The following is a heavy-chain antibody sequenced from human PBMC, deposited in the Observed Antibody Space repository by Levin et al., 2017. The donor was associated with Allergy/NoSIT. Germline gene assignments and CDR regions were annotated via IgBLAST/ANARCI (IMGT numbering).Heavy chain of an antibody. CDR3: EKELIVVPNVSLAVGELLLDN. D-gene: IGHD3-10*01. J-gene: IGHJ4*02. V-gene: IGHV3-30*18. CDR1: GFTFSSYG. CDR2: ISYDGSNK. Sequence: RSGGSLRLSCAASGFTFSSYGMHWVRQAPGKGLEWVAVISYDGSNKYYADSVKGRFTISRDNSRNTLYLQMNSLRAEDTAVYYCEKELIVVPNVSLAVGELLLDNRGQGHLV.